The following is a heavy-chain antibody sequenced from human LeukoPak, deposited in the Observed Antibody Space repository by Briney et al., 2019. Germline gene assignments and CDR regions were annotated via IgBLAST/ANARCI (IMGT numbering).Heavy chain of an antibody. D-gene: IGHD1-7*01. V-gene: IGHV4-39*07. Sequence: SETLSLTCTVSGGSISSGGYYWSWIRQPPGKGLEWIGSIYHSGSTYYNPSLKSRVTISVDTSKNQFSLKLSSVTAADTAVYYCARDQQEKLAFDIWGQGTMVTVSS. CDR2: IYHSGST. CDR1: GGSISSGGYY. CDR3: ARDQQEKLAFDI. J-gene: IGHJ3*02.